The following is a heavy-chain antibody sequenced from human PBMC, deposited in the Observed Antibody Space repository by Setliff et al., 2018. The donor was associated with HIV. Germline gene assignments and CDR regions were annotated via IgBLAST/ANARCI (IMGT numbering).Heavy chain of an antibody. Sequence: VASVKVSCKASGGTFSSYAISWVRQAPGQGLEWMGGIIPILGIANYAQKFQGRVTITADKSTSTAYMELSSLRSEDTAVYYCARQNRYYYGSGSFHNWFDPWDQGTLVTVSS. CDR2: IIPILGIA. CDR1: GGTFSSYA. CDR3: ARQNRYYYGSGSFHNWFDP. D-gene: IGHD3-10*01. V-gene: IGHV1-69*10. J-gene: IGHJ5*02.